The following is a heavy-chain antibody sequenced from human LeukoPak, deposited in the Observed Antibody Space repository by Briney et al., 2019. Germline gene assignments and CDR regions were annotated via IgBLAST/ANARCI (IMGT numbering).Heavy chain of an antibody. CDR2: IKQDGSEK. V-gene: IGHV3-7*01. J-gene: IGHJ6*03. CDR1: GFTFSSYW. Sequence: GGSLRLSCAASGFTFSSYWMSWVRQAPGEGLEWVANIKQDGSEKYYVDSVKGRFTISRDNAKNSLYLQMNSLRAEDTAVYYCARDRTIAVAGMGYYYYMDVCGKGTTVTVSS. D-gene: IGHD6-19*01. CDR3: ARDRTIAVAGMGYYYYMDV.